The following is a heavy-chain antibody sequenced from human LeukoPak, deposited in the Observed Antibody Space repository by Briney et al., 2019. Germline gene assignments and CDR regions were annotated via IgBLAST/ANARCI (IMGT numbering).Heavy chain of an antibody. Sequence: SETLSLTCTVSGGSISSYYWSWIRQPAGKGLEWIGSIYHSGSTYYNPSLKSRVTISVDTSKNQFSLKLSSVTAADTAVYYCASGPYDSSDYWGQGTLVTVSS. CDR1: GGSISSYY. CDR2: IYHSGST. J-gene: IGHJ4*02. D-gene: IGHD3-22*01. V-gene: IGHV4-4*07. CDR3: ASGPYDSSDY.